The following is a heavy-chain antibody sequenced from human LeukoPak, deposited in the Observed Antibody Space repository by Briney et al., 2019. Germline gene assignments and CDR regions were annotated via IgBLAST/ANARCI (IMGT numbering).Heavy chain of an antibody. CDR2: IREDGNEK. CDR3: ARDLGQYYDTSDNWFDP. Sequence: GGSLRLSCAATGFTFRKHWMSWVRQTVGKGLECVAKIREDGNEKHYVDSVKGRFTISRDNAKNTLNLQMNSLRAEDTAVYYCARDLGQYYDTSDNWFDPWGQGTLVTVSS. CDR1: GFTFRKHW. D-gene: IGHD3-22*01. J-gene: IGHJ5*02. V-gene: IGHV3-7*01.